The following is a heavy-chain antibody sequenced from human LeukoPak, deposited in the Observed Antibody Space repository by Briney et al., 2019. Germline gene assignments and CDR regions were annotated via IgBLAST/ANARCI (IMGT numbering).Heavy chain of an antibody. J-gene: IGHJ4*02. CDR3: ARDGHFDY. CDR1: GYTFTGYN. CDR2: INPNSGGA. Sequence: ASVKVSCKASGYTFTGYNMQWLRQAPGQGLEWMGWINPNSGGANYAQKFQGRVTMTRDTSISTAYMELSRLRSDDTAVYYCARDGHFDYWGQGTLVTVSS. V-gene: IGHV1-2*02.